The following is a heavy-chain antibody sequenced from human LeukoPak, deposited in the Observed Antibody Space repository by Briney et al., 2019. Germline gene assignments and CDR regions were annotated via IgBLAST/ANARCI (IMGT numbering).Heavy chain of an antibody. CDR2: IFQSATT. V-gene: IGHV4-38-2*02. Sequence: SETLSLTCTVSGYSISSGYYWGWIRQPPGKGLEWIGSIFQSATTHYNPSLESRVTISMDKSKNQLSLKLNFVTAADTAVYYCARDRGGYTYSHDYWGQGTLVTVSS. J-gene: IGHJ4*02. D-gene: IGHD5-18*01. CDR1: GYSISSGYY. CDR3: ARDRGGYTYSHDY.